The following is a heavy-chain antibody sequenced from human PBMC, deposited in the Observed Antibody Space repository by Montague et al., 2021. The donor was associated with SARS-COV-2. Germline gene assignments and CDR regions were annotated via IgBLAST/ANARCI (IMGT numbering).Heavy chain of an antibody. V-gene: IGHV6-1*01. Sequence: CAISGDNVSSNSATWHWIRQSPSRGLEWLGRTYYRSRWSNDYAVSVRSRIIINPDISTNQFSLQLSSVTPEDTAVYFCARERWAVGVSFDYWGQGTLVTVSS. CDR3: ARERWAVGVSFDY. J-gene: IGHJ4*02. CDR1: GDNVSSNSAT. CDR2: TYYRSRWSN. D-gene: IGHD1-26*01.